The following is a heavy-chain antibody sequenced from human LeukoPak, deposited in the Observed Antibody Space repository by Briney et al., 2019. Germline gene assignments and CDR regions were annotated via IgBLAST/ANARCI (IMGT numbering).Heavy chain of an antibody. D-gene: IGHD3-9*01. CDR3: ARDHAYYDILTDL. V-gene: IGHV3-30*14. J-gene: IGHJ5*02. CDR1: GFTFSSYA. CDR2: ISYDGSNK. Sequence: PGGSLRLSCAASGFTFSSYAMHWVRQAPGKGLEWVAVISYDGSNKYYADSVKGRFTISRDNSKNTLYLQMNSLRAEDTAVYYCARDHAYYDILTDLWGQGTLVTVSS.